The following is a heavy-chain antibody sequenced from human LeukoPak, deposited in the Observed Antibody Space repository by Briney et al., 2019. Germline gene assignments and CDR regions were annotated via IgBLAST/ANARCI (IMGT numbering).Heavy chain of an antibody. CDR2: VNHNGIT. J-gene: IGHJ4*02. Sequence: SETLSLTCAVSGPGSFIGYYWSWIRQPPGRGLEWIGEVNHNGITNYNLSLKSRLTISLGTSKNQFSLNLTSVTAADSAVYYCARGTLTTMTNVLFDYWDQGSLVTVSS. CDR1: GPGSFIGYY. V-gene: IGHV4-34*01. CDR3: ARGTLTTMTNVLFDY. D-gene: IGHD4-17*01.